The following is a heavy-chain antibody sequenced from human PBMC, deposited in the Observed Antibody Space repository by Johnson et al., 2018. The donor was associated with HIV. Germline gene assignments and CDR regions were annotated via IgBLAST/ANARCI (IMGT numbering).Heavy chain of an antibody. J-gene: IGHJ3*02. V-gene: IGHV3-33*06. D-gene: IGHD3-22*01. CDR2: IWYDGSNK. CDR1: GFTFSSYG. Sequence: QEQLVESGGGVVQPGRSLRLSCAASGFTFSSYGMHWVRQAPGKGLEWVAVIWYDGSNKYYADSVKGRFTISRDNSKNMLYLQVNSLRVEDTAGYYCAKDAAVDISVIGLYSGAFDIWGQGTMVTVSS. CDR3: AKDAAVDISVIGLYSGAFDI.